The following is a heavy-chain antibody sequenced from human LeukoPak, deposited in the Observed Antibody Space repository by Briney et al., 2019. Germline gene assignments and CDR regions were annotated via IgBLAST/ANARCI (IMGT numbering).Heavy chain of an antibody. CDR3: AREGYSYGNA. D-gene: IGHD5-18*01. V-gene: IGHV1-69*04. CDR2: IIPIFGIG. CDR1: GGTFSSYA. J-gene: IGHJ5*02. Sequence: ASVKVSCKASGGTFSSYAISWVRQAPGQGLEWMGRIIPIFGIGNYAQKFQGRDTITADKSTSTAYMELSSLSSEDTAVYYCAREGYSYGNAWGQGTLVTVSS.